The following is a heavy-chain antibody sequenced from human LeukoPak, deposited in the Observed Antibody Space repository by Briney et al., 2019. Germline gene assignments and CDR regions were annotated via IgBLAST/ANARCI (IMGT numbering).Heavy chain of an antibody. D-gene: IGHD3-22*01. Sequence: VASVKVSCKASGYTFTGYYIHWVRQAPGEGLEWMGWINPNTGGTNYAQKFQGRVTMTRDTSISTAYMELSRLRSDDTAVYYCARASYYYDSSGYPGYYFDYWGQGTLVTVSS. J-gene: IGHJ4*02. CDR3: ARASYYYDSSGYPGYYFDY. V-gene: IGHV1-2*02. CDR1: GYTFTGYY. CDR2: INPNTGGT.